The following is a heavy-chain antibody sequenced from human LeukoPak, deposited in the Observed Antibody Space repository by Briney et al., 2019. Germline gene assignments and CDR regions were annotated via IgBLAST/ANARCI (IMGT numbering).Heavy chain of an antibody. V-gene: IGHV3-23*01. CDR1: GFTFSSYA. CDR2: ISGSGGSA. Sequence: GGSLRLSCAASGFTFSSYAMSWVRQAPGKGLEWVSAISGSGGSAYYADSVKGRFTISRDNSKNTLYLQMNSLRAEDTAVYYCAKDFAPQAAGPVFDYWGQGTLVTVSS. CDR3: AKDFAPQAAGPVFDY. J-gene: IGHJ4*02. D-gene: IGHD6-13*01.